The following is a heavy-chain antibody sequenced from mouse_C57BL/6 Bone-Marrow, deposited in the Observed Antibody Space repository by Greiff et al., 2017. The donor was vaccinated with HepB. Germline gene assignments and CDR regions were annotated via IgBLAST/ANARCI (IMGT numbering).Heavy chain of an antibody. D-gene: IGHD1-1*01. Sequence: DVQLVESGGDLVKPGGSLKLSCAASGFTFSSYGMSWVRQTPDKRLEWVATISSGGSYTYYPDSVKGRFTISRDNAKNTLYLQMSSLKSEDTAMYYCARHYYYGSSYPYFDYWGQGTTLTVSS. V-gene: IGHV5-6*01. CDR1: GFTFSSYG. J-gene: IGHJ2*01. CDR2: ISSGGSYT. CDR3: ARHYYYGSSYPYFDY.